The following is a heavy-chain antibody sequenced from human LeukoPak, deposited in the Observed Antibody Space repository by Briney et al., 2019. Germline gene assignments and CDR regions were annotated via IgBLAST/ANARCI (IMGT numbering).Heavy chain of an antibody. CDR3: ARADGVVPAENFDY. D-gene: IGHD2-2*01. J-gene: IGHJ4*02. CDR1: GFTFSSYA. CDR2: ISYDGSNK. V-gene: IGHV3-30-3*01. Sequence: GGSLRLSCAASGFTFSSYAMHWVRQAPGKGLEWVAVISYDGSNKYYADSVKGRFTISRDNSKNTLYRQMNSLRAEDTAVYYCARADGVVPAENFDYWGQGTLVTVSS.